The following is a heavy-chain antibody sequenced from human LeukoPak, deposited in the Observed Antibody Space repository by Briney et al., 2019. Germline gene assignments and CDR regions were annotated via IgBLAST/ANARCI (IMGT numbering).Heavy chain of an antibody. CDR1: GGSFSGYY. CDR2: INHSGST. D-gene: IGHD4-11*01. J-gene: IGHJ6*03. CDR3: ARDIHDYSNYVYYYMDV. Sequence: SETLSLTCAVYGGSFSGYYWSWIRQPPGKGLEWIGEINHSGSTNYNPSLKSRVTISVDTSKNQFSLKLSSVTAADTAVYYCARDIHDYSNYVYYYMDVWGKGTTVTVSS. V-gene: IGHV4-34*01.